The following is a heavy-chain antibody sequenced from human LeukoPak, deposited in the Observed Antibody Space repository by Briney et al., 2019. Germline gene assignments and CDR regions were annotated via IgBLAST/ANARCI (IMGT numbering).Heavy chain of an antibody. D-gene: IGHD2-15*01. CDR1: GYTFTSYA. J-gene: IGHJ4*02. CDR2: ISAYNGNT. V-gene: IGHV1-18*01. CDR3: ARGECSGGSCYWGY. Sequence: ASVKVSCKASGYTFTSYAMNWVRQAPGQGLEWMGWISAYNGNTNYAQKLQGRVTMTTDTSTSTAYMELRSLRSDDTAVYYCARGECSGGSCYWGYWGQGTLVTVSS.